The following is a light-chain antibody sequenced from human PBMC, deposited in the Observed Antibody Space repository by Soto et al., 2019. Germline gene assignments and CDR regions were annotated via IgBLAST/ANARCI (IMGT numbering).Light chain of an antibody. Sequence: EILLTQSPATLSLSPGERATLSCRASQSVDNYLDWYQQTPGQAPRLLIYDASSRDTGIPDRFSGRGSGTDFTLPINRLEPEDSEVYYRQQRSNWPITFGQGTRLEIK. CDR3: QQRSNWPIT. CDR1: QSVDNY. V-gene: IGKV3-11*01. CDR2: DAS. J-gene: IGKJ5*01.